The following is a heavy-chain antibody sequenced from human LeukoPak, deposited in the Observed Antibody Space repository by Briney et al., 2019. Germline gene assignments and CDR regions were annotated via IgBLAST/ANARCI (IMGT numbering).Heavy chain of an antibody. D-gene: IGHD3-22*01. CDR1: GYTFTSYY. J-gene: IGHJ4*02. CDR2: ISPSGGST. Sequence: ASVKVSCRASGYTFTSYYMHWVRQAPGQGLEWMGIISPSGGSTSYAQKFQGRVTMTTDTSTSTAYMELRSLRSDDTAVYYCARDTPYDSSGYYYGAVQELGIFDYWGQGTLVTVSS. V-gene: IGHV1-46*01. CDR3: ARDTPYDSSGYYYGAVQELGIFDY.